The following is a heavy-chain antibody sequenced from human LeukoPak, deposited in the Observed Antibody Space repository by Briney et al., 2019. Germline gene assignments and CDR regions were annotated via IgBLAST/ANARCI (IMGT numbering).Heavy chain of an antibody. CDR3: ARDRLGYSYGIDP. Sequence: GASVKVSCKASGYTFTSYDINWVRQAPAQGLEWVGIINPSGGGTSYAQKFQGRVTITRDMSTSTVYMELSSLRSEDTAVYYCARDRLGYSYGIDPWGQGTLVTVSS. CDR2: INPSGGGT. D-gene: IGHD5-18*01. V-gene: IGHV1-46*01. J-gene: IGHJ5*02. CDR1: GYTFTSYD.